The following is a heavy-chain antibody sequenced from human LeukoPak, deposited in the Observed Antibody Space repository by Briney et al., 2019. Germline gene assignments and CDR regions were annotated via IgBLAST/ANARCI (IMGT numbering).Heavy chain of an antibody. J-gene: IGHJ5*02. CDR3: ARVSYDYVWGRDNWFDL. V-gene: IGHV6-1*01. CDR2: TYYRSKWYN. Sequence: SQTLSLTCAISGDRVSSNSAALNWIRQSPSRGLEWLGRTYYRSKWYNDYAVSVKSRITIKPDTSKNQFSLQLNSVTPEDTAVYYCARVSYDYVWGRDNWFDLWGQGTLVTVSS. CDR1: GDRVSSNSAA. D-gene: IGHD3-16*01.